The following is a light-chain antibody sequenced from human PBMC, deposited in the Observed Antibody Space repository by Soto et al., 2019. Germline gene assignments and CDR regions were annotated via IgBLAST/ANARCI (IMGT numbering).Light chain of an antibody. V-gene: IGKV4-1*01. Sequence: DIVMTQSLDSLAVSLGERATINCKSSQSVLYSSNNKNYLAWYQQKSGQPPKLLIYWASTRESGVPDRFSGSGSGTDFTLTISSLQAEDVAVYYCQQYYSTPFAFGGGTKVEIK. CDR1: QSVLYSSNNKNY. CDR2: WAS. J-gene: IGKJ4*01. CDR3: QQYYSTPFA.